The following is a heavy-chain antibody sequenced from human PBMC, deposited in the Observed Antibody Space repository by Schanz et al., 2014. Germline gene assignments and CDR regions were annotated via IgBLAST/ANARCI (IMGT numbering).Heavy chain of an antibody. CDR3: AADLWFGAVWGVW. CDR1: GFTFSSHW. V-gene: IGHV3-23*04. J-gene: IGHJ4*02. D-gene: IGHD3-10*01. CDR2: ISGSGGST. Sequence: EVQLVQSGGGLVQPGGSLRLSCAASGFTFSSHWMHWVRQAPGKGLEWVSAISGSGGSTYYADSVKGRFTISRDNSKNTLYLQMNSLQTEDTPVYYCAADLWFGAVWGVWWGQGTLVTVSS.